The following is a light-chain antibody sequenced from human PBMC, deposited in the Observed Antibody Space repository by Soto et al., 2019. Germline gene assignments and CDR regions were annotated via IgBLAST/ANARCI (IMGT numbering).Light chain of an antibody. J-gene: IGLJ1*01. Sequence: QAVVTQEPSLTVPPGGTVTLTCGSSTGTVTSGHYPYWFQQKPGQAPRALIYDTSNKHSWTPARFSGSLLGGKAALTLSGAQPEDEAEYYCLLSYSGARLYVFGTGTKLTVL. CDR1: TGTVTSGHY. CDR2: DTS. CDR3: LLSYSGARLYV. V-gene: IGLV7-46*01.